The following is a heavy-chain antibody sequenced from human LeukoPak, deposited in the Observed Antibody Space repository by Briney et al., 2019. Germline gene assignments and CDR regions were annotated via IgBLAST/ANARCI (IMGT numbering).Heavy chain of an antibody. CDR1: GGSITSSSYY. CDR3: ARSENYIPEDWFDP. J-gene: IGHJ5*02. CDR2: IYYSGST. Sequence: SEILSLTCTVSGGSITSSSYYWGWIRQPPGKGLEWIGSIYYSGSTYYNPSLKSGVTLSVDTSKNQFSLKLSSVTAADTAVYYCARSENYIPEDWFDPWGQETVATVSS. D-gene: IGHD5-24*01. V-gene: IGHV4-39*01.